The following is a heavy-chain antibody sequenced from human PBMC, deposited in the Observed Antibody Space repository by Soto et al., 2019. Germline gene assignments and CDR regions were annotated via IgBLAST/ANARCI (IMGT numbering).Heavy chain of an antibody. Sequence: TLSLTCAVSGDSISSGYYWAWIRQPPGKGLEWIGSIYHSGTAYYNPSLKSRVTISVDTSXXXFXXXLXSXXAAXSAVYYCARDSGDSSRWYNWFDPWGQGTLVTVSS. CDR2: IYHSGTA. D-gene: IGHD6-13*01. CDR1: GDSISSGYY. J-gene: IGHJ5*02. V-gene: IGHV4-38-2*02. CDR3: ARDSGDSSRWYNWFDP.